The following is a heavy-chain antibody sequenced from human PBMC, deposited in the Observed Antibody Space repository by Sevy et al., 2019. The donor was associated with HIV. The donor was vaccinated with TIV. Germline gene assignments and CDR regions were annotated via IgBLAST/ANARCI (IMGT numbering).Heavy chain of an antibody. D-gene: IGHD3-22*01. CDR3: ATTKDYYDSSGSPFDD. V-gene: IGHV1-24*01. CDR2: FDPEDGET. CDR1: GSTLTRLA. J-gene: IGHJ4*02. Sequence: ASVKVSCKVSGSTLTRLAIHWVRQAPGKGPEWMGSFDPEDGETIYSQKFQGRVTMTEDTSKDTGYMELSSLRSEETAVYYCATTKDYYDSSGSPFDDWGQGTLVTVSS.